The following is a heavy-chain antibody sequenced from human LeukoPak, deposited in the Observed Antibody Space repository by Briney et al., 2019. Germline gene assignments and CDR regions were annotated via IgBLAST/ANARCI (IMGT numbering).Heavy chain of an antibody. V-gene: IGHV3-7*01. D-gene: IGHD7-27*01. CDR3: ATYKNWVAGDV. Sequence: GGSLRLSCAASEFTFSDYWMSWVRQTPGTEPEWVANIKEDGSEKYYVDSVKGRFTVSRDNAKNSLFLQMNSLRVEDTAVYYCATYKNWVAGDVWGQGTTVSVSS. CDR1: EFTFSDYW. J-gene: IGHJ6*02. CDR2: IKEDGSEK.